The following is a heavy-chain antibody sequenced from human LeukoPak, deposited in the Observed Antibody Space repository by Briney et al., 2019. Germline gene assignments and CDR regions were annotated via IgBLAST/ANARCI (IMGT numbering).Heavy chain of an antibody. Sequence: QPGGSLRLSCAASGFTFSDYYMSWVRQAPGKGLEWVANIKQDGSEKNYVDSVKGRFTISRDDAKNSLYLQMNSLRAADTAVYYCAGVSGGLTYYFDYWGQGTLVTVSS. V-gene: IGHV3-7*01. CDR3: AGVSGGLTYYFDY. CDR1: GFTFSDYY. CDR2: IKQDGSEK. D-gene: IGHD3-16*01. J-gene: IGHJ4*02.